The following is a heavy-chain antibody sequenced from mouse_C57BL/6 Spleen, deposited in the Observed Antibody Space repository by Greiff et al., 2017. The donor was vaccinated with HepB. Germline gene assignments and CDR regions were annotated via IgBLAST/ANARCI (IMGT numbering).Heavy chain of an antibody. J-gene: IGHJ4*01. CDR2: IDPSDSYT. CDR3: ARHLTTVVADY. CDR1: GYTFTSYW. Sequence: QVQLQQPGAELVKPGASVKLSCKASGYTFTSYWMQWVKQRPGQGLEWIGEIDPSDSYTNYNQKFKGKATLTVDTSSSTAYMQLSSLTSADSAVYYCARHLTTVVADYWGQGTSVTVSS. D-gene: IGHD1-1*01. V-gene: IGHV1-50*01.